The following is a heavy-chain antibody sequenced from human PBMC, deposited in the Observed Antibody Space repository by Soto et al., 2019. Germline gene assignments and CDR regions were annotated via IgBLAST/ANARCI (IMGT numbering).Heavy chain of an antibody. CDR3: ARDPIGPGIFDY. Sequence: GGSLRLSCVASGFTFSSYGMHWVRQAPGKGLEWVAVIWYDASNKYYADSVKGRFTISRDNTKNTMYLQMNSLRAEDTAVYYCARDPIGPGIFDYWGQGTLVTVSS. J-gene: IGHJ4*02. CDR1: GFTFSSYG. D-gene: IGHD1-26*01. CDR2: IWYDASNK. V-gene: IGHV3-33*01.